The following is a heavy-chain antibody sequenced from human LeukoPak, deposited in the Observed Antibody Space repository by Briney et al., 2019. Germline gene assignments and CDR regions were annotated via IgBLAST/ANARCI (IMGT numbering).Heavy chain of an antibody. CDR2: ISVYNDYT. D-gene: IGHD4-17*01. Sequence: ASVKVSCKASGYIFTTYGISWVRQAPGQGLEWMGWISVYNDYTTYAQTFQGRVTMTTDTSTSTAYMELRNLRSDDTAVYYCARAVDYGDYVDYWGQGTLVTVSS. J-gene: IGHJ4*02. CDR3: ARAVDYGDYVDY. CDR1: GYIFTTYG. V-gene: IGHV1-18*01.